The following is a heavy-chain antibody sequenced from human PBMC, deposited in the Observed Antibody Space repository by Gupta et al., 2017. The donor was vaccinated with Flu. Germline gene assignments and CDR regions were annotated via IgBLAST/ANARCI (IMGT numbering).Heavy chain of an antibody. Sequence: EVQLVESGGGLVQPGGSLRLSCAASGFTFSSYEMNWVRQAPGKGLEWVSYISSSGSTIYYADSVKGRFTISRDNAKNSLYLQMNSLRAEDTAVDYCARDSNVRDQSIAAAGENFDYWGQGTLVTVSS. CDR2: ISSSGSTI. CDR1: GFTFSSYE. D-gene: IGHD6-13*01. V-gene: IGHV3-48*03. CDR3: ARDSNVRDQSIAAAGENFDY. J-gene: IGHJ4*02.